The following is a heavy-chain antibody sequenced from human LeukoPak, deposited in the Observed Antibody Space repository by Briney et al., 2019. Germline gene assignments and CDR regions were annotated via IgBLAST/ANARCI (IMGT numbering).Heavy chain of an antibody. V-gene: IGHV4-59*01. CDR3: ARVGRGGYDPPDH. CDR2: IYYSGST. D-gene: IGHD3-16*01. CDR1: GGSISSYY. J-gene: IGHJ4*02. Sequence: PSETLSLTCTVFGGSISSYYWSWIRQPPGKGLEWIGYIYYSGSTNYNPSLKSRVTISVDTSKNQFSLKVSSVTAADTAVYYCARVGRGGYDPPDHWGQGTLVTVSS.